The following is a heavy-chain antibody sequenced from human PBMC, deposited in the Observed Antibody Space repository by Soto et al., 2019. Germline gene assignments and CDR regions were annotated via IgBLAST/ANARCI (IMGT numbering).Heavy chain of an antibody. D-gene: IGHD3-3*01. CDR1: GYPVTAYY. J-gene: IGHJ3*02. CDR2: INPATGAP. Sequence: QLHLVQSGAVVKKHWASVTVSCSASGYPVTAYYMHWVRQAPGRGLEWMGGINPATGAPKYTQTFRGRVTMTRETSTSTCFMELSGLTSEDTAVFYCARGGGVGVAGSAAFDMWGQGTLVTVSS. V-gene: IGHV1-2*02. CDR3: ARGGGVGVAGSAAFDM.